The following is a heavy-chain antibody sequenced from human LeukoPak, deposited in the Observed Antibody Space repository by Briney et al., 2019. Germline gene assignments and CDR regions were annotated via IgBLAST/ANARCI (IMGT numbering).Heavy chain of an antibody. CDR3: AGSPRIFGVVVMGDWFDP. J-gene: IGHJ5*02. CDR1: GGSFSGYY. V-gene: IGHV4-34*01. CDR2: INHIGST. D-gene: IGHD3-3*01. Sequence: SETLSLSCAVYGGSFSGYYWSWIRQPPGKGLEWIGEINHIGSTNYNPSLKSGATISVDTSKNQLSLKLSSVTAADTAVYYCAGSPRIFGVVVMGDWFDPWGQGTLVTVSS.